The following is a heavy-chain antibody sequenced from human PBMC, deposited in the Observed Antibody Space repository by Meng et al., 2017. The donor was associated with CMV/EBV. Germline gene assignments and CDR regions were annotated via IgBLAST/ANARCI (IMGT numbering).Heavy chain of an antibody. CDR2: MSGGGGST. V-gene: IGHV3-23*01. CDR1: FTFSSYA. D-gene: IGHD5-12*01. J-gene: IGHJ4*02. Sequence: FTFSSYAMSWVRPAPGKGLEWVSSMSGGGGSTYYGDSVKVRFTISRDNSRNTLFLQMNSLRADDTAVYYCAKDFARGGYSSGYGSDYWGQGTLVTVSS. CDR3: AKDFARGGYSSGYGSDY.